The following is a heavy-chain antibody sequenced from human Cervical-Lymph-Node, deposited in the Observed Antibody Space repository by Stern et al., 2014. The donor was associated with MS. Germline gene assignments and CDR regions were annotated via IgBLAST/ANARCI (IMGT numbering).Heavy chain of an antibody. CDR2: IIPMFGIA. J-gene: IGHJ4*02. Sequence: QVQLVQSGAEVKKPGSSVKVSCKASGGTFSSYTIGWVRQAPGQGLEWMGGIIPMFGIANYAEKFQGRVTITADESPSTAYMDLSTLRSEDTAVYYCARATSDYIWGSYLYLDYWGQGTQVTVSS. D-gene: IGHD3-16*02. CDR3: ARATSDYIWGSYLYLDY. V-gene: IGHV1-69*12. CDR1: GGTFSSYT.